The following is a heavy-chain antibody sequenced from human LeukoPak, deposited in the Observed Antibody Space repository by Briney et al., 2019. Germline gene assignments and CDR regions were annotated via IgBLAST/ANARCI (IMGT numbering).Heavy chain of an antibody. V-gene: IGHV3-74*01. Sequence: TGGSLRLSCTASEFSLSSYWMHWVRQIPGKGLVWVSRVSSGDAMSTNYADSVKGRFTISRDNAKNTLYLEMNSLRAEDTAVYHCARALAGSRNALEIWGQGTMVTVSS. CDR3: ARALAGSRNALEI. D-gene: IGHD6-13*01. CDR2: VSSGDAMST. CDR1: EFSLSSYW. J-gene: IGHJ3*02.